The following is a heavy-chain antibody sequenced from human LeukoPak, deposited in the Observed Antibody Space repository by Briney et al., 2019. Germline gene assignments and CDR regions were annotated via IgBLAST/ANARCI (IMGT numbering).Heavy chain of an antibody. CDR3: ASIPNSSSWYDYYYYGMDV. Sequence: GGSLRLSCAASGFTFSSYWMSWVRQAPGKGLEWVANIKQDGSEKYYVDSVKGRFTISRDNAKNSLYLQMNSLRAEDTAVYYCASIPNSSSWYDYYYYGMDVWAKGPRSPSP. J-gene: IGHJ6*02. V-gene: IGHV3-7*01. D-gene: IGHD6-13*01. CDR1: GFTFSSYW. CDR2: IKQDGSEK.